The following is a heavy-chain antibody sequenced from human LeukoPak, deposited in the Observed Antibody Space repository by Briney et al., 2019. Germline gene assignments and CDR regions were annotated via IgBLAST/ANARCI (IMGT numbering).Heavy chain of an antibody. CDR2: INPNSGGT. Sequence: GASVKVSCKASGYIFTGYYMHWVRQAPGQGLEWMGWINPNSGGTNYAQKFQGRVTMTRDTSISTAYMELSRLRSDDTAVYYCARAVVPAAMGVNWFDPWGQGTLVTVSS. J-gene: IGHJ5*02. CDR1: GYIFTGYY. D-gene: IGHD2-2*01. CDR3: ARAVVPAAMGVNWFDP. V-gene: IGHV1-2*02.